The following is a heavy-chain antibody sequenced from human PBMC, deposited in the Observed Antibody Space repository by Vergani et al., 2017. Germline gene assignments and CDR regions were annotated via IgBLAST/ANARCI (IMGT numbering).Heavy chain of an antibody. J-gene: IGHJ4*02. CDR1: GGTFSSYA. D-gene: IGHD1-26*01. CDR3: ARDGVVEWELPWGGFDY. V-gene: IGHV1-69*17. CDR2: IIPIFGIA. Sequence: QVQLVQSGAEVKKPGSSVKVSCKASGGTFSSYAISWVRQAPGQGLEWMGGIIPIFGIANYAQKFQGRVTITADKSTSTAYMELSSLRSEDTAVYYCARDGVVEWELPWGGFDYWGQGTLVTVSS.